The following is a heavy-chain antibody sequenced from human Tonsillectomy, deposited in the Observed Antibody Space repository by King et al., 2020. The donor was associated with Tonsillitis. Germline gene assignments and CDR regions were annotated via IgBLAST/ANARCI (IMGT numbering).Heavy chain of an antibody. V-gene: IGHV3-49*03. CDR1: GFTFGDYG. D-gene: IGHD3-3*01. Sequence: VQLVESGGGLVQPGRSLRLSCTASGFTFGDYGISWFRQAPGKGLEWVSFIRSKAYGGTTEYAASVKGRFTMSRDDSKSIAFLQMNSLKTEDTAVYYCTQSAIFGGPGGRGTLVTVSS. J-gene: IGHJ4*02. CDR3: TQSAIFGGP. CDR2: IRSKAYGGTT.